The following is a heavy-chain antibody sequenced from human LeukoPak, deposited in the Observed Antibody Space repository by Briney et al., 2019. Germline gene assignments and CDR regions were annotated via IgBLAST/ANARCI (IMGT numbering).Heavy chain of an antibody. V-gene: IGHV3-7*01. J-gene: IGHJ3*02. CDR1: GFPISSYW. CDR3: ARGPTDFDASDI. CDR2: IKHDSSET. Sequence: PGGSVRLSCAASGFPISSYWMSRVRQVPGKGLESVARIKHDSSETYYVDTVRGRFIISRDNAKNSLYLQMNSLRVEDTAVYHCARGPTDFDASDIWGHGTLVTVSS.